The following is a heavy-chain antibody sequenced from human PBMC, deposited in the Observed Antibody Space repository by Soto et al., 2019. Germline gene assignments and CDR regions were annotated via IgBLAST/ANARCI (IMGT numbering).Heavy chain of an antibody. V-gene: IGHV3-30*18. J-gene: IGHJ6*02. CDR3: AKVPDYYYGMDV. CDR1: GFTFSSYC. CDR2: ISYDGSNK. Sequence: GGSLRLSCAASGFTFSSYCMHWVRQAPGKGLEWVAVISYDGSNKYYADSVKGRFTISRDDSKNTLYLQMNSLRAEDTAVYYCAKVPDYYYGMDVWGQGTTVTVSS.